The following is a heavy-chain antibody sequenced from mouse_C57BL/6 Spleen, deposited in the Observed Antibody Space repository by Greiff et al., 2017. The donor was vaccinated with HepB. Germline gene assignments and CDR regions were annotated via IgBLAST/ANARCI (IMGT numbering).Heavy chain of an antibody. CDR1: GYTFTSYW. CDR2: IDPSDSYT. D-gene: IGHD2-3*01. Sequence: QVQLQQPGAELVMPGASVKLSCKASGYTFTSYWMHWVKQRPGQGLEWIGEIDPSDSYTNYNQRFKGKSTLTVDKSSSTAYMQLSSLTSEDSAVSYCARRYEALYWGQGTLVTVSA. J-gene: IGHJ3*01. CDR3: ARRYEALY. V-gene: IGHV1-69*01.